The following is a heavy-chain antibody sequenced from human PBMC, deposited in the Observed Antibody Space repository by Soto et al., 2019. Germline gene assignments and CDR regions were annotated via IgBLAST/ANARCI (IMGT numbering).Heavy chain of an antibody. CDR3: ARDKKTTTVTTFYYYYGMDV. J-gene: IGHJ6*02. CDR1: GGTFSSYA. V-gene: IGHV1-69*01. Sequence: QVQLVQSGAEVKKPGSSVKVSCKASGGTFSSYAISWVRQAPGQGLEWMGGIIPIFGTANYAQKFQGRVTSTADESTSTAYMELSSLRSEDTAVYYCARDKKTTTVTTFYYYYGMDVWGQGTTVTVSS. D-gene: IGHD4-17*01. CDR2: IIPIFGTA.